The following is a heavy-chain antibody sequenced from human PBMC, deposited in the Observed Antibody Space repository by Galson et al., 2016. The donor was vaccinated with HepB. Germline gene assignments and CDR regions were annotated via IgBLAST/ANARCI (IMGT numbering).Heavy chain of an antibody. CDR1: GFTFDDYG. J-gene: IGHJ3*02. Sequence: SLRLSCAASGFTFDDYGMSWVRQVPGKGLEWVSGIHWNGESESYGDSVRGRFTISRDNSRNSVSLQLNSLRAEDTALYYCARVAGGGQRGGVDIWGQGTMVIVSS. CDR3: ARVAGGGQRGGVDI. V-gene: IGHV3-20*04. CDR2: IHWNGESE. D-gene: IGHD6-19*01.